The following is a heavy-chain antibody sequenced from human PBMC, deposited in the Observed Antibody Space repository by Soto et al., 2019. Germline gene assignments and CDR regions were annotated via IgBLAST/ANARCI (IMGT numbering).Heavy chain of an antibody. Sequence: LVILSLTCSLYAGSCDVYYWSLISQSTGKGLEWIGEIHHSGSTKYNPSLKSLVSLSVDTSTKQFSLKMTSMTAADRGVYYCARGVDSWSGYPFWGQGTPVTVSS. CDR3: ARGVDSWSGYPF. V-gene: IGHV4-34*01. CDR2: IHHSGST. D-gene: IGHD3-3*01. J-gene: IGHJ4*02. CDR1: AGSCDVYY.